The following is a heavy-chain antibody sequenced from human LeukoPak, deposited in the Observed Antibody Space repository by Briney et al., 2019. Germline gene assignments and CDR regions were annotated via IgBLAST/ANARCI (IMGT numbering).Heavy chain of an antibody. Sequence: SVKVSCKASGGTFSSYAISWVRQAPGQGLEWMGGIIPIFGTATYAQKFQGRVTITADESTSTAYMELSSLRSEETAVYYCARGSSGGDGDIQPTTSYFDYWGQGTLVTVSS. CDR1: GGTFSSYA. J-gene: IGHJ4*02. D-gene: IGHD5-12*01. CDR2: IIPIFGTA. CDR3: ARGSSGGDGDIQPTTSYFDY. V-gene: IGHV1-69*01.